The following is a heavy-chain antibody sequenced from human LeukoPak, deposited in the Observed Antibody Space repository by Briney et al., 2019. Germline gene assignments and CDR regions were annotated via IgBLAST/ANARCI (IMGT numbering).Heavy chain of an antibody. CDR2: INPNSGGT. D-gene: IGHD3-10*01. CDR3: ARDLNRLSTDYYGSGSSWGMDV. J-gene: IGHJ6*04. V-gene: IGHV1-2*04. Sequence: ASVTVSCKASGYTFTGYYMHWVRQAPGQGLEWMGWINPNSGGTNYAQKFQGWVTMTRDTSISTAYMELSRLRSDDTAVYYCARDLNRLSTDYYGSGSSWGMDVWGKGTTVTVSS. CDR1: GYTFTGYY.